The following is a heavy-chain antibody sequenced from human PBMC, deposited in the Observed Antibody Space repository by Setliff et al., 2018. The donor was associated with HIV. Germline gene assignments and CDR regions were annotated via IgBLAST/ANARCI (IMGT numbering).Heavy chain of an antibody. CDR1: GFTFSRSW. V-gene: IGHV3-7*03. D-gene: IGHD2-15*01. Sequence: GGSLRLSCAASGFTFSRSWMSWVRQAPGKGLEWVANIKEDGSEKYYVDSVKGRFSMSRDNAKNSLYLQMNNLRAEDTAVYYCARDYCSGGTCYRPGSWGQGTLVTVSS. J-gene: IGHJ5*02. CDR2: IKEDGSEK. CDR3: ARDYCSGGTCYRPGS.